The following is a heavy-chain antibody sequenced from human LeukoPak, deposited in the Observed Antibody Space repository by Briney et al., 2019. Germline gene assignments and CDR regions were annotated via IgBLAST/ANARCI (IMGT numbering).Heavy chain of an antibody. J-gene: IGHJ6*03. D-gene: IGHD3-3*01. CDR3: ARDFLANMDV. Sequence: SETLSLTCTVSGGSISSGDYYWSWIRQPPGKGLEWIGYIYYTGTTNYNPSLKSRVTISVDTSKNQFSLKLSSVTAADTAVYYCARDFLANMDVWGKGTTVTVSS. CDR1: GGSISSGDYY. V-gene: IGHV4-61*08. CDR2: IYYTGTT.